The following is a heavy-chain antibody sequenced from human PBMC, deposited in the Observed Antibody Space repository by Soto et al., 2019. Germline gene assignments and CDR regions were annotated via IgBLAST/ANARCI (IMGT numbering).Heavy chain of an antibody. CDR2: IYHSGST. CDR3: ARAGQWLNAFDI. CDR1: GGSISMSNL. V-gene: IGHV4-4*02. J-gene: IGHJ3*02. Sequence: QVQLQESGPGLVKPSGTLSLTCAVSGGSISMSNLWSWVRQTPGQGLEWIGEIYHSGSTNYNPSLKSRVTISVDKSKNQFSLKLSSVTAADTAVYYCARAGQWLNAFDIWGQGPMVTVSS. D-gene: IGHD6-19*01.